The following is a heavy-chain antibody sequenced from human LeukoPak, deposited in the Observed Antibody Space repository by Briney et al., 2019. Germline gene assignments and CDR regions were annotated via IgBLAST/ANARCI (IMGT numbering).Heavy chain of an antibody. CDR1: GYTFTGYY. CDR2: INPKSGGT. V-gene: IGHV1-2*02. J-gene: IGHJ3*02. Sequence: ASVKVSCKASGYTFTGYYMHWVRQAPGQGLEWMGWINPKSGGTNYAQKFQGRVTMTRDTSISTAYMELSRLRSDDTAVYYCARAAEAQPHDAFDIWGQGTMVTVSS. D-gene: IGHD1-14*01. CDR3: ARAAEAQPHDAFDI.